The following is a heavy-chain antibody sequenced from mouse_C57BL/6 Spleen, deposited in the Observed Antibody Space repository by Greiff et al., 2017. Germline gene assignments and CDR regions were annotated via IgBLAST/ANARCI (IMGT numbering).Heavy chain of an antibody. D-gene: IGHD1-1*01. Sequence: QVQLQQPGTELVKPGASVKLSCKASGYTFTSYWMHWVKQRPGQGLEWIGNINPSNGGTNYNEKFKSKATLTVDKSSSTAYMQLSSLTSEGSAVYCCARDYYGSDWYFDVWVTGTTVTVSS. CDR3: ARDYYGSDWYFDV. CDR1: GYTFTSYW. CDR2: INPSNGGT. V-gene: IGHV1-53*01. J-gene: IGHJ1*03.